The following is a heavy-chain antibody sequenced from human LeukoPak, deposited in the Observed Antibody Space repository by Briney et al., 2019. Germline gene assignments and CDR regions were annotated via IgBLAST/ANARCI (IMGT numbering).Heavy chain of an antibody. CDR3: ARERDYYDSSGDNWFDP. V-gene: IGHV4-39*02. CDR1: GGSISSSIYN. J-gene: IGHJ5*02. D-gene: IGHD3-22*01. CDR2: IYYTGIT. Sequence: SETLSLTCTISGGSISSSIYNWGWIRQSPGKGLEWIGRIYYTGITNYNPSLKSRVTISVDTSKNQFSLRLSSVTAADTSVYYCARERDYYDSSGDNWFDPWGQGTLVTVSS.